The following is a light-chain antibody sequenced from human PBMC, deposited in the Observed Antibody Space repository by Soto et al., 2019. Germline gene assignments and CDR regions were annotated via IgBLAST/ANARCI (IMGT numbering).Light chain of an antibody. V-gene: IGKV1-39*01. CDR3: QHTYSPPYT. CDR2: GAS. Sequence: DIQMTQSPSSLSASVGDRVTITCRASQSISSYLNWYQQKPGKAPDLLIFGASSLKSGLPSTFSRSASGTDFTLTISSLQPDHFATYYCQHTYSPPYTFGQGPKLEI. J-gene: IGKJ2*01. CDR1: QSISSY.